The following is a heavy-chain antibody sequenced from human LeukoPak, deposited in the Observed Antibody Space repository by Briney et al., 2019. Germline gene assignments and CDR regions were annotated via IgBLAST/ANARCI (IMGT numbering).Heavy chain of an antibody. CDR2: INAGNGNT. Sequence: ASVKVSCKASGYTFTSYAMYWVRQAPGQRLEWMGWINAGNGNTKYSQKFQGRVTITRDTSASTAYMELSSLRSEDTAVYYCARDPSGDWEPLFAFDIWGQGTMVTVSS. D-gene: IGHD2-21*01. CDR1: GYTFTSYA. J-gene: IGHJ3*02. CDR3: ARDPSGDWEPLFAFDI. V-gene: IGHV1-3*01.